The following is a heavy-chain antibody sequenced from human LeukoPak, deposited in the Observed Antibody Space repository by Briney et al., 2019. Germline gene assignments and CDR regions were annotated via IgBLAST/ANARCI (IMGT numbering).Heavy chain of an antibody. J-gene: IGHJ6*04. V-gene: IGHV3-7*01. Sequence: GGSLRLSCAVSGFTFSSHWMSWVRQAPGKGLEWVANIKQDGSEKYYVDSVKGRFTISRDNAKKSLFLQMNSLRAEDTAVYYCARDRTGMDVWGKGTTVTVSS. CDR3: ARDRTGMDV. CDR2: IKQDGSEK. CDR1: GFTFSSHW.